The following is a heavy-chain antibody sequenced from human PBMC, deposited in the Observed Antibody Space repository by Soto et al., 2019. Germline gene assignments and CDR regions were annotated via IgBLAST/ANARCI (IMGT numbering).Heavy chain of an antibody. CDR3: ARNVPVTALGY. CDR1: GVTVGNNT. Sequence: EVRLVESGGGLVQPGGSLRLSCAASGVTVGNNTMTWVRRAPGKGPEWASVTFSGGDTRYADSVKGRFTMSRDSTKNTVYLQMDSLRAEDTAVYFCARNVPVTALGYWGQGSLVTVSS. D-gene: IGHD4-17*01. CDR2: TFSGGDT. V-gene: IGHV3-66*01. J-gene: IGHJ4*02.